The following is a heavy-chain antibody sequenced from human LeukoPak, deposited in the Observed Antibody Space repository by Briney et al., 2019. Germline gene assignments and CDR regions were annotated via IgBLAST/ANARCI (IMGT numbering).Heavy chain of an antibody. V-gene: IGHV4-34*01. CDR2: INHSGST. J-gene: IGHJ4*02. D-gene: IGHD2-2*01. Sequence: SETLSLTCAVYGGSFSGYYWSWIRQPPGKGLEWLGEINHSGSTNYNPSLKSRVTISVDTSKNQFSLKLSSVTAADTAVYYCARVFRGYCSSTSCYLSYYFDYWGQGTLVTVSS. CDR1: GGSFSGYY. CDR3: ARVFRGYCSSTSCYLSYYFDY.